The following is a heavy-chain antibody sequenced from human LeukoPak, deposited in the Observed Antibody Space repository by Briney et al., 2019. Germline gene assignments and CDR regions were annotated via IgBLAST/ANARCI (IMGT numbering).Heavy chain of an antibody. CDR3: ARAYYYDSSGYLYYFDY. CDR1: GYSFTNHW. D-gene: IGHD3-22*01. J-gene: IGHJ4*02. CDR2: IYPGDSDT. Sequence: GESLKISCKGSGYSFTNHWIGWVRQMPGKGLEWMGIIYPGDSDTRYSPSFQGQVTISADKSISTAYLQWSSLKASDTAMYYCARAYYYDSSGYLYYFDYWGQGTLVTVSS. V-gene: IGHV5-51*01.